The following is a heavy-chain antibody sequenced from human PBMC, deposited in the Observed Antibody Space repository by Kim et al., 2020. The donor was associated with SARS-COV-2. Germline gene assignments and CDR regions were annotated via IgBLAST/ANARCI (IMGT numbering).Heavy chain of an antibody. CDR2: IIPIFGTA. J-gene: IGHJ4*02. D-gene: IGHD3-9*01. CDR1: GGTFSSYA. Sequence: SVKVSCKASGGTFSSYAISWVRQAPGQGLEWMGGIIPIFGTANYAQKFQGRVTITADESTSTAYMELSSLRSEDTAVYYCARDGSGNYDILTGYYSPTPFDYWGQGTLVTVSS. V-gene: IGHV1-69*13. CDR3: ARDGSGNYDILTGYYSPTPFDY.